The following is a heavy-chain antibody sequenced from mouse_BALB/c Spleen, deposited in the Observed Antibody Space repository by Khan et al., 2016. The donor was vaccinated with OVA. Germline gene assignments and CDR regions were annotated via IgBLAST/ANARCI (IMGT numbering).Heavy chain of an antibody. CDR2: ISGDSSTV. V-gene: IGHV5-17*02. Sequence: EVHLVESGGGLVQPGGSRKLSCAASGFTFSTYGMHWVRQAPEKGLEWVAYISGDSSTVYYADTVKGRFTITRDNPKNTPFLQMTSLMSEDTARYYCATSYFCGYYFDYWGPGTTLTVSS. D-gene: IGHD1-1*01. J-gene: IGHJ2*01. CDR1: GFTFSTYG. CDR3: ATSYFCGYYFDY.